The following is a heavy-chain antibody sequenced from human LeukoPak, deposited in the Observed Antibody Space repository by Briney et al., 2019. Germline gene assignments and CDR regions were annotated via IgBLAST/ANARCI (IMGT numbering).Heavy chain of an antibody. J-gene: IGHJ3*02. V-gene: IGHV1-24*01. CDR1: GYSLTELS. CDR3: ATFVPYSNNSDFYIHAFHI. CDR2: FDPGDAET. D-gene: IGHD3-22*01. Sequence: ASVKVSCKVSGYSLTELSMHWVRQTLGKRLEWMGAFDPGDAETIFAQNFQGRVTLTADTSTDTAYMELTSLRAEDMAIYYCATFVPYSNNSDFYIHAFHIWARGTMVTVSS.